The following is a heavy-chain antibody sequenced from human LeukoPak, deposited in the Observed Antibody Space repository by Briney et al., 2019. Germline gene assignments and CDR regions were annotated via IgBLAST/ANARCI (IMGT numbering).Heavy chain of an antibody. Sequence: GGSLRHSCAASGFSFDDFEMSWVRQVPGKGLQYVSGISRSGRATGYGDSVKGRFTISRDNAKNSLYLQMTSLRAEDTALYHCARVSGSHYYYYIDVSGKGTAVTVSS. CDR2: ISRSGRAT. CDR3: ARVSGSHYYYYIDV. V-gene: IGHV3-20*01. CDR1: GFSFDDFE. J-gene: IGHJ6*03.